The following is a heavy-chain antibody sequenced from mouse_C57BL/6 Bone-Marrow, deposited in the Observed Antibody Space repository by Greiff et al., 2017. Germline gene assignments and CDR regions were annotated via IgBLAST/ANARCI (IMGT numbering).Heavy chain of an antibody. J-gene: IGHJ3*01. CDR2: INYDGGST. D-gene: IGHD1-1*02. V-gene: IGHV5-16*01. CDR3: ARGVGAVSCVAWFAY. CDR1: GFTFSDYY. Sequence: EVQLVESEGGLVQPGSSMKLSCTASGFTFSDYYMAWVRQVPEKGLEWVANINYDGGSTYYLDSLKSRFIISRDNAKNILYLQMSSLKSEDTATYCCARGVGAVSCVAWFAYWGQGTLVTVSA.